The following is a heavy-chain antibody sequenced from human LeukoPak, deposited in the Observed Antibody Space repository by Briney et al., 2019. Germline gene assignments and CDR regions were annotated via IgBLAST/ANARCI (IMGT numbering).Heavy chain of an antibody. D-gene: IGHD2-2*01. J-gene: IGHJ4*02. V-gene: IGHV5-51*01. CDR3: ARLQVVPAAGSSRALDY. CDR1: GYSFTSHW. CDR2: IYPGDSDT. Sequence: GESLKISCKGSGYSFTSHWIGWVRQMPGKGLEWMGIIYPGDSDTRYSPSFQGQVTISVDKSISIAYLQWSSLKASDTAMYYCARLQVVPAAGSSRALDYWGQGTLVTVSS.